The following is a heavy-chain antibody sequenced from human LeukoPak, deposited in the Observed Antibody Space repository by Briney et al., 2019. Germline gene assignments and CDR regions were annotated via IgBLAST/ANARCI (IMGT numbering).Heavy chain of an antibody. CDR1: GYTFTSYY. CDR3: ARPTRGYSYGGPDPKDYYYGMDV. V-gene: IGHV1-46*01. CDR2: INPSGGST. J-gene: IGHJ6*02. Sequence: GASVKVSCRASGYTFTSYYMHWVRQAPGQGLEWMGIINPSGGSTSYAQKFQGRVTMTRDTSTSTAYMELSSLRSEDTAVYYCARPTRGYSYGGPDPKDYYYGMDVWGQGTTVTVSS. D-gene: IGHD5-18*01.